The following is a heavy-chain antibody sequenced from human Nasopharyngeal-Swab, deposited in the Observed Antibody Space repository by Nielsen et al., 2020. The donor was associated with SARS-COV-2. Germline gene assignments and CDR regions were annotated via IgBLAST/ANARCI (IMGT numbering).Heavy chain of an antibody. CDR2: ISYDGSNK. D-gene: IGHD1-26*01. V-gene: IGHV3-30*04. CDR3: ARDRGGSYSFLLDY. Sequence: WIRQPPGKGLEWVAVISYDGSNKYYADSVKGRFTISRDNSKNTLYLQMNSLRAEDTAVYYCARDRGGSYSFLLDYWGQGTLVTVSS. J-gene: IGHJ4*02.